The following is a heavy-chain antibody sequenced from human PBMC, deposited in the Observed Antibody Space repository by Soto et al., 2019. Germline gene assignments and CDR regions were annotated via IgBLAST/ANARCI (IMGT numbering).Heavy chain of an antibody. J-gene: IGHJ4*02. V-gene: IGHV3-30*03. CDR1: GFTFSSYG. D-gene: IGHD1-26*01. CDR3: TTVGGSYYSQYFDY. Sequence: GGSLRLSCAASGFTFSSYGMHWVRQAPVKGLEWVAVVSYDGSLKYYADSVKGRFTVSRDNSQNTVYLQMNSLRAEDTAVYYCTTVGGSYYSQYFDYWGQGTLVTVSS. CDR2: VSYDGSLK.